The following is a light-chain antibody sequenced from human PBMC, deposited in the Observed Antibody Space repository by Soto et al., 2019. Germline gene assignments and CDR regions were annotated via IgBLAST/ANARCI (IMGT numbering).Light chain of an antibody. CDR3: QQYGSSRGFT. J-gene: IGKJ3*01. V-gene: IGKV3-20*01. CDR2: GAS. Sequence: EIVLTQSPGTLSLSPGESATLSCRASQSVRSTYLAWYQQKPGQAPRLLIYGASSRATGIPDRFSGSGSGTDFPLTISRLEPEDFAVYYCQQYGSSRGFTFGPGTKVDIK. CDR1: QSVRSTY.